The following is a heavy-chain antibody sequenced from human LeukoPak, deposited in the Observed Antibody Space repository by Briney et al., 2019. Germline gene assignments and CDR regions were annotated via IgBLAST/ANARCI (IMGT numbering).Heavy chain of an antibody. V-gene: IGHV1-69*13. CDR2: IIPIFGTA. D-gene: IGHD3-16*02. CDR3: ASQTPSLNWFDP. Sequence: SVKVSCKASGGTFSSYAISWVRQAPGQGLEWMGGIIPIFGTANYAQKFQGRVTITADESTSTAYMELSSLRSEDTAVYYCASQTPSLNWFDPWGQGTLVTVSS. CDR1: GGTFSSYA. J-gene: IGHJ5*02.